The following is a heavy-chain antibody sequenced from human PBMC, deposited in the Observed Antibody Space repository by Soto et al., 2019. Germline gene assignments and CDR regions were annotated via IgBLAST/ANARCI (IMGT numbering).Heavy chain of an antibody. D-gene: IGHD5-18*01. CDR3: ARTKIQLGTDY. CDR2: ISAYNGNT. Sequence: GASVKVSCKASGCTFTSYGFSWVRQAPGQGLEWMGWISAYNGNTNYAQKLQGRVTMTTDTSTSTAYMELRSLRSDDTAVYYCARTKIQLGTDYWGQGTLVTVSS. CDR1: GCTFTSYG. J-gene: IGHJ4*02. V-gene: IGHV1-18*01.